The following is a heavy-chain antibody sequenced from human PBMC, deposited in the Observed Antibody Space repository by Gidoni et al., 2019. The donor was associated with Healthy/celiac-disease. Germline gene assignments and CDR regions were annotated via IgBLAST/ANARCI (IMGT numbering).Heavy chain of an antibody. CDR3: AKSLGLRFLEWLSIDY. V-gene: IGHV3-30*18. J-gene: IGHJ4*02. Sequence: QVQLVESGGGVVQPGRSLSLSCAAPGFTFSRYGIHWVRQPPGKGLEWVAVISYERSNKYYADSVKGRFTIARDNSKNTLYLQMNSLRAEDTAVYYCAKSLGLRFLEWLSIDYWGQGTLVTVSS. D-gene: IGHD3-3*01. CDR1: GFTFSRYG. CDR2: ISYERSNK.